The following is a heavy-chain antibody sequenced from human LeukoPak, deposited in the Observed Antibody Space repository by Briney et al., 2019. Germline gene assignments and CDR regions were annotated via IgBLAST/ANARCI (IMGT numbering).Heavy chain of an antibody. V-gene: IGHV1-2*02. CDR2: INPNSGDT. D-gene: IGHD3-3*02. CDR3: ARTAFQFGQYFYYMNV. Sequence: ASVKVSCKASGYTFTGYYMHWVRQAPGQGLEWMGWINPNSGDTNYAQKFQGRVTVTRDTSISTAYMELSGLTSDDTAVYYCARTAFQFGQYFYYMNVWGTGTTVTVSS. CDR1: GYTFTGYY. J-gene: IGHJ6*03.